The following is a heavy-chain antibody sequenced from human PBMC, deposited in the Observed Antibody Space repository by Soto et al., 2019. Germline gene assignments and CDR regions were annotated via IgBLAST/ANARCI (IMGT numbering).Heavy chain of an antibody. V-gene: IGHV4-31*03. CDR2: IYYSGST. J-gene: IGHJ4*02. CDR1: GGSISSGGYY. CDR3: ARVAAATQNFDY. D-gene: IGHD6-13*01. Sequence: PSGTLSLTCTVSGGSISSGGYYWSWIRQHPGKGLEWIGYIYYSGSTYYNPSLKSRVTISVDTSKNQFSLKLSSVTAADTAVYYCARVAAATQNFDYWGQGTLITVSS.